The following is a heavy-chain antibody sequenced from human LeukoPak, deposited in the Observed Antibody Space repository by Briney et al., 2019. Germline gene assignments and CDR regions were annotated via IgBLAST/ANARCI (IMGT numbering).Heavy chain of an antibody. Sequence: PGGSLRLSCAASGFTFSSYAMHWVRQAPGKGLEWVANIKQDGSEKYYVDSVKGRFTISRDNAKNSLYLQMNSLRAEDTAVYYCARDQDAGYSSGWCIDYWGQGTLVTVSS. D-gene: IGHD6-19*01. V-gene: IGHV3-7*01. CDR1: GFTFSSYA. CDR2: IKQDGSEK. J-gene: IGHJ4*02. CDR3: ARDQDAGYSSGWCIDY.